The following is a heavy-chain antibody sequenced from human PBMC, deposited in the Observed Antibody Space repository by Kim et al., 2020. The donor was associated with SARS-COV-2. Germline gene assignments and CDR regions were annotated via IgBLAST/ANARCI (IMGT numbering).Heavy chain of an antibody. Sequence: LKRRVTISVDTSKNQFSLKLSSVTAADTAVYYCARGGLLPYYDILTGFDYWGQGTLVTVSS. D-gene: IGHD3-9*01. CDR3: ARGGLLPYYDILTGFDY. J-gene: IGHJ4*02. V-gene: IGHV4-31*02.